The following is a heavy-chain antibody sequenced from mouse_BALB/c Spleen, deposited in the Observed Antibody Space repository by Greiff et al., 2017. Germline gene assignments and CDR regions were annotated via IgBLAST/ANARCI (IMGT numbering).Heavy chain of an antibody. J-gene: IGHJ2*01. CDR3: ARGITTVVAAGSDY. V-gene: IGHV1-9*01. Sequence: QVQLQQSGAELMKPGASVKISCKATGYTFSSYWIEWVKQRPGHGLEWIGEILPGSGSTNYNEKFKGKATVTADTSSNTAYMQLSSLTSEDSAVYYCARGITTVVAAGSDYWGQGTTLTVSA. CDR1: GYTFSSYW. D-gene: IGHD1-1*01. CDR2: ILPGSGST.